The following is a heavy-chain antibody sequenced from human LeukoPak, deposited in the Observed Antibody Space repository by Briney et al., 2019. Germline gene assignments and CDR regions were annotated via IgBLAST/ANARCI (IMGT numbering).Heavy chain of an antibody. D-gene: IGHD5-18*01. CDR3: ARDRRRQPFYCSDY. J-gene: IGHJ4*02. Sequence: GGSLRLSCVASGFTFGSYSMSWVRQAPGKGLEWVSSIVESGSTTFFADSVKGRFTISRDNSKNTLYLQMNGLRAEDTALYFCARDRRRQPFYCSDYWGQGTLVTVSS. V-gene: IGHV3-23*01. CDR2: IVESGSTT. CDR1: GFTFGSYS.